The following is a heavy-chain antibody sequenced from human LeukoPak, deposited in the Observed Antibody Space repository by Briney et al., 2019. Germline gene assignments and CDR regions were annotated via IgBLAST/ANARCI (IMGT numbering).Heavy chain of an antibody. J-gene: IGHJ3*02. CDR1: GFTFTIYA. V-gene: IGHV3-30-3*01. CDR3: ARVRVGAITGDTFDI. CDR2: ISYDGGNE. Sequence: GGSLRLSCAASGFTFTIYAMDWVRQAPGKGLEWVAAISYDGGNEYYADSVKGRFTISRDNSKNTLYLQMNSLRVEDTAVYYCARVRVGAITGDTFDIWGQGTMVTVAS. D-gene: IGHD1-26*01.